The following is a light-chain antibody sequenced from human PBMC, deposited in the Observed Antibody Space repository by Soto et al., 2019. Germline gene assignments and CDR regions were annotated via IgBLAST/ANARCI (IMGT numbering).Light chain of an antibody. Sequence: DIQMTQSPASLSASVGDKVTITCRSSQDISNYLAWYQQTPGELPKLMIYTASTLQSGVPSRFSGSGSGTDFTLTISGLQPEDVATYYCQKYNSAPLTFGGGTKVELK. CDR1: QDISNY. CDR3: QKYNSAPLT. J-gene: IGKJ4*01. V-gene: IGKV1-27*01. CDR2: TAS.